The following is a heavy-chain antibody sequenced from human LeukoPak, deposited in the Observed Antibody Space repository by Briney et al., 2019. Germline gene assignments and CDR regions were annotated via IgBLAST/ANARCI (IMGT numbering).Heavy chain of an antibody. Sequence: SETLSLTCTVSGGSISSNSYYWGWIRQPPGKGLEWIGRIYTSGSTNYNPSLKSRVTTSVDTSKNQFSLKLSSVTAADTAVYYCARERGRFGEFSYYYYYMDVWGKGTTVTISS. CDR3: ARERGRFGEFSYYYYYMDV. J-gene: IGHJ6*03. D-gene: IGHD3-10*01. CDR1: GGSISSNSYY. CDR2: IYTSGST. V-gene: IGHV4-39*07.